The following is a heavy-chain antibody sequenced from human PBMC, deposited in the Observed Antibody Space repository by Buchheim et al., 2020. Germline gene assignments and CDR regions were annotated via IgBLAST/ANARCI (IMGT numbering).Heavy chain of an antibody. CDR1: GFTFSNYA. CDR2: ISASGGST. Sequence: EVQLLESGGGLVQPGGSLRLSCAASGFTFSNYAMSWVRQAPGKGLEWVSAISASGGSTYYADSVKGRFTISRDNAKNTLYLQMNSLRDEDTAVYYCARDSGCKYAAVQYYYYYMDVWGKGT. CDR3: ARDSGCKYAAVQYYYYYMDV. J-gene: IGHJ6*03. V-gene: IGHV3-23*01. D-gene: IGHD1-26*01.